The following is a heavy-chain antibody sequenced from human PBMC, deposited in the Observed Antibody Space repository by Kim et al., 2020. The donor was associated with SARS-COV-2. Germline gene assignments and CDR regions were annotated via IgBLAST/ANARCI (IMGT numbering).Heavy chain of an antibody. CDR1: GYTFTSYA. D-gene: IGHD3-9*01. CDR2: INTNTGNP. J-gene: IGHJ3*02. CDR3: ARDSYDILDASGRGAFDI. V-gene: IGHV7-4-1*02. Sequence: ASVKVSCKASGYTFTSYAMNWVRQAPGQGLEWMGWINTNTGNPTYAQGFTGRFVFSLDTSVSTAYLQISSLKAEDTAVYYCARDSYDILDASGRGAFDIWGQGTMVTVSS.